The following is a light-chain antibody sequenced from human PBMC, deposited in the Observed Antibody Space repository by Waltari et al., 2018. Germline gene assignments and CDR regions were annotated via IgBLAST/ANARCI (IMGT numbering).Light chain of an antibody. J-gene: IGLJ1*01. CDR2: RNN. V-gene: IGLV1-47*01. CDR3: ATWDDSLDIYV. CDR1: TSNTGRNY. Sequence: LTQPPSASGTPGQTVVVSCSGATSNTGRNYVCWYQQFPETAPKLLIYRNNVRPSGVPDRFSGSKSGTSATLAISGLRSDDEADYYCATWDDSLDIYVFGSATRVTVL.